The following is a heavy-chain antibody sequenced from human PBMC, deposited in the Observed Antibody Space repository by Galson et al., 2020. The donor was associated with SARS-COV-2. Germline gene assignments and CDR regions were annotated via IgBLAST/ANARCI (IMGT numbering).Heavy chain of an antibody. CDR3: ARDLALGQQLVNY. V-gene: IGHV3-33*01. Sequence: GGSLRLSCAASGFTFRSYGMHWVRQAPGKGLEWVAVIWYDGSNKYYADSVKGRFTISRDNSKNTLYLQMNSLRAEDTAVYYCARDLALGQQLVNYWGQGTLVTVSA. CDR1: GFTFRSYG. CDR2: IWYDGSNK. D-gene: IGHD6-13*01. J-gene: IGHJ4*02.